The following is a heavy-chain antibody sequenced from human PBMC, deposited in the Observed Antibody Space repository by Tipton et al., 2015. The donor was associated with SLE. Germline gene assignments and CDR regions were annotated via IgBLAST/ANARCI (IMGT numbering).Heavy chain of an antibody. CDR3: ARPRPGLGRGEGFDY. CDR2: IYYSGST. J-gene: IGHJ4*02. D-gene: IGHD3-10*01. Sequence: TLSLTCTVSGGSISSSSYYWGWIRQPPGKGLEWIGSIYYSGSTYYNPSLKSRVTISVDTSKNQFSLKLSSVTAADTAVYYCARPRPGLGRGEGFDYWGQGTLVTVSS. V-gene: IGHV4-39*07. CDR1: GGSISSSSYY.